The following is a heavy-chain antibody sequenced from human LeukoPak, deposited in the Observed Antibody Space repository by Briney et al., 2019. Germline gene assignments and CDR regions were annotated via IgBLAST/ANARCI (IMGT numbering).Heavy chain of an antibody. CDR3: LMYTNGWN. V-gene: IGHV3-74*01. J-gene: IGHJ4*02. D-gene: IGHD6-19*01. CDR1: ESTIGANY. CDR2: INSDGTST. Sequence: GGSLRLSCAVSESTIGANYMHWIRQAPGKGLVWVSRINSDGTSTTYADSVKGRFTISRDNAENMLYLQMNSLRAEDTAMYYCLMYTNGWNWGQGALVTVSS.